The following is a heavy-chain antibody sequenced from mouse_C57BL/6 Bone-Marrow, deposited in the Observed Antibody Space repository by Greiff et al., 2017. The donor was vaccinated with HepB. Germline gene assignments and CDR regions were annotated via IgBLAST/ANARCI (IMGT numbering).Heavy chain of an antibody. CDR2: IYPGSGST. V-gene: IGHV1-55*01. CDR3: ARRRITTVPDFDY. D-gene: IGHD1-1*01. CDR1: GYTFTSYW. J-gene: IGHJ2*01. Sequence: QVQLQQPGAELVKPGASVKMSCKASGYTFTSYWITWVKQRPGQGLEWIGDIYPGSGSTNYNEKFKSKATLTVDTSSSKAYMQLSSLTSEDSAVYYCARRRITTVPDFDYWGQGTTLTVSS.